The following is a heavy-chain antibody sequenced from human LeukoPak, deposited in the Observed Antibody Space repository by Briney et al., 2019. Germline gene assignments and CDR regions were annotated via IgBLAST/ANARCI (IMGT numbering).Heavy chain of an antibody. CDR1: GFTFSRYS. Sequence: GGSLRLPCVASGFTFSRYSMNWVRQAPGKGLEWVSSISSSSDYIYYADSVNGRFTISRDNAKNSVYLQINSLRADDTAVYYCARDATQLLIASGPFYYFDSWGQGTLVTVSP. CDR2: ISSSSDYI. CDR3: ARDATQLLIASGPFYYFDS. J-gene: IGHJ4*02. D-gene: IGHD2-15*01. V-gene: IGHV3-21*01.